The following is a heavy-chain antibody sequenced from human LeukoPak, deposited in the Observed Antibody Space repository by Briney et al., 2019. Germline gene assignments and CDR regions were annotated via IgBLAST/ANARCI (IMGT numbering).Heavy chain of an antibody. D-gene: IGHD3-22*01. V-gene: IGHV3-30-3*01. CDR3: VKGQRYYDSSGYYSIEYFQH. CDR1: GFTFSNYA. J-gene: IGHJ1*01. Sequence: GGSLRLSCAASGFTFSNYAIHWVRQAPGKELEWVVVISYDGSNNYYADSVKGRFTISRDNSKNTLYLQMNSLRAEDTAVYYCVKGQRYYDSSGYYSIEYFQHWGQGTLVTVSS. CDR2: ISYDGSNN.